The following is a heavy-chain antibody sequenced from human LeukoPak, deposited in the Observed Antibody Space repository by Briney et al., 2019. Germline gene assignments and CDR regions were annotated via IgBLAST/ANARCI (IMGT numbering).Heavy chain of an antibody. CDR3: ARDAKNWNPFDY. V-gene: IGHV3-23*01. CDR1: GFTFSSYA. CDR2: ISGSGGST. Sequence: GGSLRLSCAASGFTFSSYAMSWVRQAPGKGLEWVSAISGSGGSTYYADSVKGRFTISRDNAKNSLYLQMNSLRAEDTAVYYCARDAKNWNPFDYWGQGTLVTVSS. D-gene: IGHD1-1*01. J-gene: IGHJ4*02.